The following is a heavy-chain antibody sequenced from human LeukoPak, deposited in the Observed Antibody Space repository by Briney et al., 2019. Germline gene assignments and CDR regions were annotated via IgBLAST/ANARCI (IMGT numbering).Heavy chain of an antibody. CDR2: IYSGGST. V-gene: IGHV3-53*01. Sequence: RGSLRLSCAASGFTVSSNYMSWVRQAPGKGLEWVSVIYSGGSTYYADSVKGRFTISRDNSKNTLYLQMNSLRAEDTAVYYCAREYDSSGHDAFDIWGQGTMVTVSS. CDR3: AREYDSSGHDAFDI. CDR1: GFTVSSNY. J-gene: IGHJ3*02. D-gene: IGHD3-22*01.